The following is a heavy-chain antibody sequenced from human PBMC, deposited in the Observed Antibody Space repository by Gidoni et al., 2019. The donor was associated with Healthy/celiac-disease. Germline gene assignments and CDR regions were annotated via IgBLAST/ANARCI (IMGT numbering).Heavy chain of an antibody. Sequence: EVQLVESGGGLVQPGGSLRLSCAASGFTVSSNSMSWVRQAPGKGLGWVSVIYSVGSTYYADSVKGRFTISRDNSKNTLYLQMNSLRAEDTAVYYCAREALHGMDVWGQGTTVTVSS. CDR1: GFTVSSNS. J-gene: IGHJ6*02. CDR2: IYSVGST. V-gene: IGHV3-66*01. CDR3: AREALHGMDV.